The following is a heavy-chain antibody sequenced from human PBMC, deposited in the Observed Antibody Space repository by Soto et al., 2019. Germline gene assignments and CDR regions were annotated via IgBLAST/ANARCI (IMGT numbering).Heavy chain of an antibody. Sequence: PSETLSLTCTVSGGSISSGGYYWSWIRQHPGKGLEWIGYIYYSGSTYYNPSLKSRVTISVDTSKNQFSLKLSSVTAADTAVYYCARARSTVKGRGAFDIWGQGTMGTVSS. J-gene: IGHJ3*02. CDR1: GGSISSGGYY. V-gene: IGHV4-31*03. CDR2: IYYSGST. CDR3: ARARSTVKGRGAFDI. D-gene: IGHD4-17*01.